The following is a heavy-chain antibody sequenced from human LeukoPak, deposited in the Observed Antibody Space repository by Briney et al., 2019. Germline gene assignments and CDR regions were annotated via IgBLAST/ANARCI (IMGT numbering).Heavy chain of an antibody. CDR3: AREQYGSGRYFDY. CDR1: GFTFSSYS. Sequence: GGSLRLSGAASGFTFSSYSMNLVRQAPGKRLELASSISSSSSYLYYADSVKGRFTISRDNAKNSLYLQMNSLRAEDTAVYYCAREQYGSGRYFDYWGQGTLVTVSS. CDR2: ISSSSSYL. V-gene: IGHV3-21*01. D-gene: IGHD3-10*01. J-gene: IGHJ4*02.